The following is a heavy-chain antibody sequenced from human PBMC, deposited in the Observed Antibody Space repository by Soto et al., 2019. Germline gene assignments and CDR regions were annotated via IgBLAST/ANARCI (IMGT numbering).Heavy chain of an antibody. V-gene: IGHV4-39*01. CDR1: GGSISSSSYY. Sequence: QLQLQESGPGLVKPSETLSLTCTVSGGSISSSSYYWGWIRQPPGKGLEWIGSIYYSGSTYYNPSLKSRVTISVDTSKNQFSLKLSSVTAADTAVYYCARRGLQRDWGWFDPWGQGTLVTVSS. D-gene: IGHD4-4*01. CDR2: IYYSGST. J-gene: IGHJ5*02. CDR3: ARRGLQRDWGWFDP.